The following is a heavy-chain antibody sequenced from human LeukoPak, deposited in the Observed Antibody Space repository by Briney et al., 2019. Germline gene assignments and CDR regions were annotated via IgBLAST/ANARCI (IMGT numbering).Heavy chain of an antibody. D-gene: IGHD3-10*01. V-gene: IGHV4-59*01. Sequence: SSETLSLTCTVSGGSISSYYWSWIRQPPGKGLEWIGYIYYSGSTNYNPSLKSRVTISVDTSKNQFSLKLSSVTAADTAVYYCASHVLLTSGFDYWGQGTLVTVSS. CDR3: ASHVLLTSGFDY. CDR2: IYYSGST. J-gene: IGHJ4*02. CDR1: GGSISSYY.